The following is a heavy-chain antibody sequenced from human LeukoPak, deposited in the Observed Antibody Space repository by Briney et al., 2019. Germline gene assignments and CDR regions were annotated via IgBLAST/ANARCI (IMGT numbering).Heavy chain of an antibody. D-gene: IGHD3-10*01. CDR3: ARVKIWFGEFPLDY. Sequence: GASVKVSCKASGYTFTGYYMHWVRQAPGQGLEWMGWINPKTGGTKYVQKFQGRVTMTRDTSISTAYMELSRLRSDDTAVYYCARVKIWFGEFPLDYWGQGTLVTVSS. CDR2: INPKTGGT. V-gene: IGHV1-2*02. J-gene: IGHJ4*02. CDR1: GYTFTGYY.